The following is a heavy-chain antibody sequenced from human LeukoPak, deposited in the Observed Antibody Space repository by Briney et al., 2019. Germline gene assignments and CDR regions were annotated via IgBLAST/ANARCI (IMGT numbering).Heavy chain of an antibody. D-gene: IGHD6-13*01. V-gene: IGHV3-23*01. CDR3: AKAENDIRTVAAANDP. Sequence: GGSLRLSCAASGFTVSSKYMSWVRQAPGKGLEWVSAISGSGGTTYYADSVKGRFTISRDNSKNTLYLQMNSLRAEDTAVYYCAKAENDIRTVAAANDPWGQGTLVTVSS. CDR2: ISGSGGTT. J-gene: IGHJ5*02. CDR1: GFTVSSKY.